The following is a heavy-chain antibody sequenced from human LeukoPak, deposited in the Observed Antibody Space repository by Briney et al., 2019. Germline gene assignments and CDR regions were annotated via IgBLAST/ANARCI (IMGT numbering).Heavy chain of an antibody. V-gene: IGHV4-39*07. CDR3: ARDPRGIVGANHNWFDP. CDR2: IYASGST. CDR1: GGSNSSSSYY. D-gene: IGHD1-26*01. Sequence: SETLSLTCTVSGGSNSSSSYYWGWIRQPPGKGLEWIGRIYASGSTNYNPSLKSRVTMSVDTSKSQFSLKLISVTAADTAVYYCARDPRGIVGANHNWFDPWGQGTLVTVSS. J-gene: IGHJ5*02.